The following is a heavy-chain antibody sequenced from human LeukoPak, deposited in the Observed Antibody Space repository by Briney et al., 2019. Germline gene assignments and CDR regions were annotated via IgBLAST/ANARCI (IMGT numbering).Heavy chain of an antibody. CDR1: GYTFTGYY. CDR2: INPNSGGT. Sequence: GASVKVSCKASGYTFTGYYMHWVRQAPGQGLEWMGGINPNSGGTNYAQKFQGRVPMTRDTSISTAYMGLSRLRSDDTAVYYCARSRLVGATTPYYFDYWGPGTLVTVSS. J-gene: IGHJ4*02. CDR3: ARSRLVGATTPYYFDY. D-gene: IGHD1-26*01. V-gene: IGHV1-2*02.